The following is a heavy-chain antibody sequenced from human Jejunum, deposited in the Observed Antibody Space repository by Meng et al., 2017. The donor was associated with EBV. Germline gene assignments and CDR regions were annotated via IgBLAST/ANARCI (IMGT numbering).Heavy chain of an antibody. CDR2: IRYNTGNP. J-gene: IGHJ4*02. Sequence: QVQLVHSGSELREPGXSVMVSCKASGYIFTTYSMNWVRQAPGQGLEWMGYIRYNTGNPSYAQGFTGRFVFSWDTSVNTAYLQISSLRAEDTAVYYCARDRRVGSYDYWGQGTLVTVSS. CDR1: GYIFTTYS. D-gene: IGHD1-26*01. CDR3: ARDRRVGSYDY. V-gene: IGHV7-4-1*02.